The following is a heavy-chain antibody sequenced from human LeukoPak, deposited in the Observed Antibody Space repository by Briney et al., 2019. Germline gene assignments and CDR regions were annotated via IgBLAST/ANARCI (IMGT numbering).Heavy chain of an antibody. CDR3: ASSDSSGYYSSGDYYYYYMDV. CDR1: GGSISSYY. D-gene: IGHD3-22*01. V-gene: IGHV4-59*01. Sequence: SETLSLTCAVSGGSISSYYWSWIRQPPGKGLEWIGYIYYSGSTNYNPSLKSRVTISVDTSKNQFSLKLSSVTAADTAVYYCASSDSSGYYSSGDYYYYYMDVWGKRTTVTVSS. J-gene: IGHJ6*03. CDR2: IYYSGST.